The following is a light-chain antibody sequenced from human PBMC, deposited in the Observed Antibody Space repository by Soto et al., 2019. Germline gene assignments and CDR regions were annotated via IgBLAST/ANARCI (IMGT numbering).Light chain of an antibody. V-gene: IGLV2-18*02. CDR1: SSDVGSYNR. J-gene: IGLJ1*01. CDR2: EVS. Sequence: QSALTQPPSVSGSPGQSVTTSCTGTSSDVGSYNRVSWYQQPPGTAPKLMIYEVSNRPSGVPDRFSGSKSGNTASLTISGLQAVDETDSYCLSYTSSNSYVFGTGTKVTVL. CDR3: LSYTSSNSYV.